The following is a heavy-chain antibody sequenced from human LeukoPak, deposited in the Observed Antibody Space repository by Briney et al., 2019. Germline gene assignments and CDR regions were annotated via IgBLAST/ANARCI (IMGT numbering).Heavy chain of an antibody. V-gene: IGHV1-69*05. CDR1: GGTFSSYA. Sequence: SVKVSCKASGGTFSSYAISWVRQAPGQRLEWMGGIIPIFGTANYAQKFQGRVTITTDESTSTAYMELNSLRSEDTAVYYCARATYSSGWYLLYYFDYWGQGTLVTVSS. CDR2: IIPIFGTA. J-gene: IGHJ4*02. D-gene: IGHD6-19*01. CDR3: ARATYSSGWYLLYYFDY.